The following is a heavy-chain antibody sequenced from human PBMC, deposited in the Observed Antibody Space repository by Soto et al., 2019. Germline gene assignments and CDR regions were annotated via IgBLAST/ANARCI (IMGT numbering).Heavy chain of an antibody. D-gene: IGHD6-19*01. CDR2: ISYDGNKK. CDR1: GFTLSSYA. V-gene: IGHV3-30*04. CDR3: ASSVAVAPLDS. J-gene: IGHJ5*01. Sequence: QVQLAESGGGVVQPGRSLRLSCAASGFTLSSYAMHWVRQAPGKGLEWVALISYDGNKKYYEDSVKGRFNISRDTSKNSLYLQMNRLRLEDTAIYDFASSVAVAPLDSWGHGTLVTVSS.